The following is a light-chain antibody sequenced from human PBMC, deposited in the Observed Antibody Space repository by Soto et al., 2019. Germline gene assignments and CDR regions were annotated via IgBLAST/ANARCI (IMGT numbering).Light chain of an antibody. CDR2: GAS. J-gene: IGKJ4*01. CDR3: QEYNHWHPVT. Sequence: IGLTQSPGTLSLSPGERATLSCRASQSVSSSYLAWYQQKPGQAPRLLIYGASTRATGIPARFSGSGSGTEFSLTISSLQSEDFAVYYCQEYNHWHPVTFGGGTKVDIK. V-gene: IGKV3-15*01. CDR1: QSVSSSY.